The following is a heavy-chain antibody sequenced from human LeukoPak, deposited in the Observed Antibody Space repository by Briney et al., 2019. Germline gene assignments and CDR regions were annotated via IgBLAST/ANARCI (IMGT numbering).Heavy chain of an antibody. CDR1: GGSISSYY. CDR3: ARASLRAFDI. CDR2: IYYSGNT. J-gene: IGHJ3*02. Sequence: KTSETLSLTCSVSGGSISSYYWSWIRQPPGKGVEWIGYIYYSGNTNYNPSLKSRVTISVDTSKNQFSLKLSSVTAADTAVYYCARASLRAFDIGGQGTMVTVPS. V-gene: IGHV4-59*01.